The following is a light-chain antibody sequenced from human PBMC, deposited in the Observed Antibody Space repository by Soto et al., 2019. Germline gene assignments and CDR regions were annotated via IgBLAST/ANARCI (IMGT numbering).Light chain of an antibody. CDR2: EGT. J-gene: IGLJ2*01. Sequence: QSALTQPASVSGSPGQSITISCTETSSDVGTYNFVSWYQQHPGKAPKLMIYEGTKRPSGVSNRFSGSKSGNTASLTISGLQAEDEADYYCCSYGGSSTFVIFGGGTKLTVI. CDR1: SSDVGTYNF. V-gene: IGLV2-23*01. CDR3: CSYGGSSTFVI.